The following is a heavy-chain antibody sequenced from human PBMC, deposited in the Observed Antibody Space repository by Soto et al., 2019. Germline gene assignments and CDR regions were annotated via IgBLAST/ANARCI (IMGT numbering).Heavy chain of an antibody. CDR2: ISAYNGNT. CDR3: ARDLHPGDY. CDR1: GYTFTSYV. Sequence: QVQLVQSGAEVKKPGASVKVSCKASGYTFTSYVISWVRQAPGQGLEWMGWISAYNGNTNYAQKLQGRVTMTTATSPSTACMELRIVSSVDTAVYYDARDLHPGDYWGQGTLVTVSS. D-gene: IGHD4-4*01. J-gene: IGHJ4*02. V-gene: IGHV1-18*01.